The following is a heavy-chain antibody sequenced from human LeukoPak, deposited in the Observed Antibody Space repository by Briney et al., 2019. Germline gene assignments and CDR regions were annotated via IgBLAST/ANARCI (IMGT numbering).Heavy chain of an antibody. Sequence: GGSLRLSCAASGFAFRDYEMNWVRQAPGKGLEWVSYISRSGRTVYYADSVKGGFAISRDNAKISLFLQVNSLRAEDTAVYYCARDGDMAVAGTFDYWGQGTLVTVSS. CDR3: ARDGDMAVAGTFDY. CDR2: ISRSGRTV. J-gene: IGHJ4*02. V-gene: IGHV3-48*03. D-gene: IGHD6-19*01. CDR1: GFAFRDYE.